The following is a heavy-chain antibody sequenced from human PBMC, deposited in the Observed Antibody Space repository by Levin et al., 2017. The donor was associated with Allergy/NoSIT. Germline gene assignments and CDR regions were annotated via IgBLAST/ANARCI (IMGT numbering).Heavy chain of an antibody. CDR3: ARGSGSYYNLKYFDY. D-gene: IGHD3-10*01. CDR1: GGSISSYY. Sequence: GSLRLSCTVSGGSISSYYWSWIRQPPGKGLEWIGYIYYSGSTNYNPSLKSRVTISVDTSKNQFSLKLSSVTAADTAVYYCARGSGSYYNLKYFDYWGQGTLVTVSS. V-gene: IGHV4-59*01. CDR2: IYYSGST. J-gene: IGHJ4*02.